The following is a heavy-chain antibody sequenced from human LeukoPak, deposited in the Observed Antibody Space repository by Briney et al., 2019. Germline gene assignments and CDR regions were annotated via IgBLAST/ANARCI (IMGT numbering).Heavy chain of an antibody. J-gene: IGHJ4*02. CDR2: INPSGGST. CDR3: ARDLAPSSTDY. Sequence: GASVKVSCKASGYTFTSYYMHWVRQAPGQGLEWMGIINPSGGSTSYAQKFQGRVTMTRDTSISTAYMELSRLRSDDTAVYYCARDLAPSSTDYWGQGTLVTVSS. V-gene: IGHV1-46*01. D-gene: IGHD6-19*01. CDR1: GYTFTSYY.